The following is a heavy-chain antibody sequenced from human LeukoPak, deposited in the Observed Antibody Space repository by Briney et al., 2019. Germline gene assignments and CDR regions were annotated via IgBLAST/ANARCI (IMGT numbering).Heavy chain of an antibody. V-gene: IGHV3-7*03. CDR1: GFTFSSYG. Sequence: GGSLRLSCAASGFTFSSYGMHWVRQAPGKGLEWVANIKEDGTETYYVDSVKGRFTISRDNAKNSLYLQMNSLRVEDTAVYYCAKEGRSLQTYWGQGTLVTVSS. CDR2: IKEDGTET. D-gene: IGHD5-24*01. CDR3: AKEGRSLQTY. J-gene: IGHJ4*02.